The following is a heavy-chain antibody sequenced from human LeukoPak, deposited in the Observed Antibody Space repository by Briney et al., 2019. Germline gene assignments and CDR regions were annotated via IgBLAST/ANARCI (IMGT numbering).Heavy chain of an antibody. D-gene: IGHD4-17*01. CDR3: ARDKTTVYEDWTNWFDP. J-gene: IGHJ5*02. CDR1: GFTFSSYS. Sequence: RAGGSLRLSCAASGFTFSSYSMNWVRQAPGKGLEWVSYISSSSSTIYYADSVKGRFTISRDNAKNSLYLQMNSLRAEDTAVYYCARDKTTVYEDWTNWFDPWGQGTLVTVSS. CDR2: ISSSSSTI. V-gene: IGHV3-48*04.